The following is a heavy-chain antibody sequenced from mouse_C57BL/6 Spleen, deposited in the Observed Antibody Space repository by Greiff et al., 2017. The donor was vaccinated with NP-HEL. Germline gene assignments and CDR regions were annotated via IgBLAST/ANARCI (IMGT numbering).Heavy chain of an antibody. D-gene: IGHD2-4*01. V-gene: IGHV5-12*01. CDR1: GFTFSDYY. CDR2: ISNGGGST. Sequence: EVMLVESGGGLVQPGGSLKLSCAASGFTFSDYYMYWVRQTPEKRLEWVAYISNGGGSTYYPDTVKGRFTISRDNAKNTLYLQMSRLKSEDTAMYYCARQGDYDEYFDVWGTGTTVTVSS. CDR3: ARQGDYDEYFDV. J-gene: IGHJ1*03.